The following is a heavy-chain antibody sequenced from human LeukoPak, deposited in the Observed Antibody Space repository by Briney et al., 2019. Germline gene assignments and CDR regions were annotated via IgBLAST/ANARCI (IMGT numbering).Heavy chain of an antibody. J-gene: IGHJ4*02. CDR3: AREIGPRQLHLWGSAFDY. D-gene: IGHD5-18*01. V-gene: IGHV1-46*01. CDR2: INPSGGTT. Sequence: SVKVSCKASGYTFINYYMHWVRQAPGQGLEWMGIINPSGGTTSYAQNFQGRVTMTRDTSTSTVYMELSRLRSEDTAVYYCAREIGPRQLHLWGSAFDYWGQGTLVTVSS. CDR1: GYTFINYY.